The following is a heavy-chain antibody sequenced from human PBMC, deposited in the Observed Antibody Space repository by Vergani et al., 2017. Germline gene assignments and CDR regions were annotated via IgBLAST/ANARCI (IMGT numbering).Heavy chain of an antibody. D-gene: IGHD4-11*01. V-gene: IGHV4-34*01. CDR3: ARVNTETNVHLYYYYYMDV. CDR1: GGSFTSYH. CDR2: IDHTGRP. Sequence: QVQLQQWGGGLLKPSETLSLTCVVNGGSFTSYHWTWIRQSPGEGLEWVGDIDHTGRPDYNPSLKSRLTISVDKSRNQFSLTLNSVTATDTAIYFCARVNTETNVHLYYYYYMDVWGQGTAVTVS. J-gene: IGHJ6*03.